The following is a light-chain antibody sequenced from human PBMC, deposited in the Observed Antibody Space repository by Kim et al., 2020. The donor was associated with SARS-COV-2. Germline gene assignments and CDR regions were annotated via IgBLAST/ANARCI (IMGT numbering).Light chain of an antibody. V-gene: IGLV1-40*01. Sequence: GVTHSCTGSSSNIGAGYDVHWYQQLPGTAPKLLIYSNSNRPSGVPDRFSGSKSGTSASLAITGLQAEDGADYYCQSYDSSLSGSVFGGGTQLTVL. CDR1: SSNIGAGYD. J-gene: IGLJ2*01. CDR2: SNS. CDR3: QSYDSSLSGSV.